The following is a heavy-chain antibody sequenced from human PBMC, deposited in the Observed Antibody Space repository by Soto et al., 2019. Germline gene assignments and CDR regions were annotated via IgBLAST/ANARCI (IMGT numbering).Heavy chain of an antibody. CDR2: INQSGST. CDR1: GGSFSGYY. Sequence: SETLSLTCTVSGGSFSGYYWSWIRQPPGKGLEWIGEINQSGSTNYNPSLKGRVITSVDTSKNQFSLKLSSVTAADTAVYYCVRYSTAQWELGFMAFDIWGQGTMVTVSS. J-gene: IGHJ3*02. V-gene: IGHV4-34*01. D-gene: IGHD1-26*01. CDR3: VRYSTAQWELGFMAFDI.